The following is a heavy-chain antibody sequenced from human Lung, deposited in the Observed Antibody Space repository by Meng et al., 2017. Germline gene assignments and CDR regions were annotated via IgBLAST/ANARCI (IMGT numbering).Heavy chain of an antibody. V-gene: IGHV3-21*01. CDR2: ISSSST. CDR3: ARGRVVVAATPSDY. D-gene: IGHD2-15*01. CDR1: GFTFSSYS. Sequence: EVQLVESGGGLCKPGGSLRLSCAASGFTFSSYSMNWVRQAPGKGLEWVSSISSSSTYADSVKGRFTISRDNAKNSLYLQMNSLRAEDTAVYYCARGRVVVAATPSDYWGQGTLVTVSS. J-gene: IGHJ4*02.